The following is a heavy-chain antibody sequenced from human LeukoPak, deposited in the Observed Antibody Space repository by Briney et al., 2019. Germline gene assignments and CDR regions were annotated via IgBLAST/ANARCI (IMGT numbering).Heavy chain of an antibody. CDR1: GFTIDDYG. Sequence: PGGSLRLSCAASGFTIDDYGMSWVRQAPGKGLEWVSRINSDGSTTNYADSVKGRFTISRDNAKNTLYLRVNSLRAEDTAVYYCASLPDYWGQGTLVTVSS. CDR2: INSDGSTT. CDR3: ASLPDY. J-gene: IGHJ4*02. V-gene: IGHV3-74*01.